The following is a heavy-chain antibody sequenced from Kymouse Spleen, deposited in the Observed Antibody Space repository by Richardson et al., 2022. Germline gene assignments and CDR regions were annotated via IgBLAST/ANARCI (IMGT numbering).Heavy chain of an antibody. CDR3: ARGGIAVAGHYYYYGMDV. D-gene: IGHD6-19*01. J-gene: IGHJ6*02. Sequence: QVQLQQWGAGLLKPSETLSLTCAVYGGSFSGYYWSWIRQPPGKGLEWIGEINHSGSTNYNPSLKSRVTISVDTSKNQFSLKLSSVTAADTAVYYCARGGIAVAGHYYYYGMDVWGQGTTVTVSS. CDR1: GGSFSGYY. CDR2: INHSGST. V-gene: IGHV4-34*01.